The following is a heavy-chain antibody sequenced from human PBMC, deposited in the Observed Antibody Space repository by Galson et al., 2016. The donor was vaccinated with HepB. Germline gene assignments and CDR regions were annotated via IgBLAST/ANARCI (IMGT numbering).Heavy chain of an antibody. CDR1: GGSISSTTYY. V-gene: IGHV4-39*01. CDR2: IFHSGHT. J-gene: IGHJ3*01. CDR3: ARPRTSGYYYSAFDV. Sequence: SETLSLTCSVSGGSISSTTYYWGWIRQPPGRGLEWIGSIFHSGHTYYNSSLKSRVTITVDTSKNQFSLKLSSVTAADTAVYHCARPRTSGYYYSAFDVWGQGAMVTVSS. D-gene: IGHD3-22*01.